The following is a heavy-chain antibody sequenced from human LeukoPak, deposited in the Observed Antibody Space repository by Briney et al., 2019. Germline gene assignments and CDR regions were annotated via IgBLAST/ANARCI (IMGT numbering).Heavy chain of an antibody. CDR3: ADGLAAAGRPDY. CDR1: GYSFTSYW. J-gene: IGHJ4*02. CDR2: IDPSDSYT. D-gene: IGHD6-13*01. Sequence: GESLKISCKGSGYSFTSYWISWVRQMPGKGLEWMGRIDPSDSYTNYSPSFQGHVTISADKSISTAYLQWSSLKASDPAMYYCADGLAAAGRPDYWGQGTLVTVSS. V-gene: IGHV5-10-1*01.